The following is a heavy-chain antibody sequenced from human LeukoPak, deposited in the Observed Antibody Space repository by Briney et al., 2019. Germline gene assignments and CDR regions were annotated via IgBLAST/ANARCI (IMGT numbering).Heavy chain of an antibody. J-gene: IGHJ3*02. D-gene: IGHD4-17*01. CDR2: ISSSSSYI. Sequence: GGSLRLSCAAPGITFSNYNMNWVRQAPGKGLEWVSSISSSSSYIYYADSVKGRFTISRDNAKNSLYLQMNSLRAEDTAVYYCARGRATVTTDAFDIWGQGTMVTVSS. V-gene: IGHV3-21*01. CDR1: GITFSNYN. CDR3: ARGRATVTTDAFDI.